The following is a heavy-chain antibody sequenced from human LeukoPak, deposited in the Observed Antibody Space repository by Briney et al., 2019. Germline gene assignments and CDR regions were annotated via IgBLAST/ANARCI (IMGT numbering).Heavy chain of an antibody. CDR2: ISSSSSYI. CDR3: ARKVPAASVDY. V-gene: IGHV3-21*01. CDR1: GFTFSSYS. J-gene: IGHJ4*02. D-gene: IGHD2-2*01. Sequence: GGSLRLSCAASGFTFSSYSMNWVRQAPGKGLEWVSSISSSSSYIYYADSVKGRFTISRDNAENSLYLQMNSLRAEDTAVYYCARKVPAASVDYWGQGTLVTVSS.